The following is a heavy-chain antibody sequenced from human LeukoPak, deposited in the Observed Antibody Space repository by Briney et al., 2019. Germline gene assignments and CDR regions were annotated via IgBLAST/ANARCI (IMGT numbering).Heavy chain of an antibody. CDR2: IYYSGST. D-gene: IGHD3-22*01. CDR1: GHSISSSRYC. V-gene: IGHV4-61*01. CDR3: AREGPYDSSGYYWVD. J-gene: IGHJ4*02. Sequence: NPSQTLSLTCTVAGHSISSSRYCWSWIRQPPGKGLEWFGFIYYSGSTNYNPSLKSRVTISVDTSKNQFSLKLSSVTAADTAVYYCAREGPYDSSGYYWVDWGQGTLVTVSS.